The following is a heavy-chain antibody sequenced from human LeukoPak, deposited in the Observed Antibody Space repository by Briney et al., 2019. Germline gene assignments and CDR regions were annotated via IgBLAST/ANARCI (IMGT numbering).Heavy chain of an antibody. CDR3: ARHLPIVGATRDAFDI. J-gene: IGHJ3*02. Sequence: GESLKISCKGSGYIFTTYWIGWVRQMPGKGLEWMGIIYPGDSDTRYSPSFQGQVTISADKSISTAYLQWSSLKASDTAMYYCARHLPIVGATRDAFDIWGQGTMVTVYS. CDR1: GYIFTTYW. D-gene: IGHD1-26*01. V-gene: IGHV5-51*01. CDR2: IYPGDSDT.